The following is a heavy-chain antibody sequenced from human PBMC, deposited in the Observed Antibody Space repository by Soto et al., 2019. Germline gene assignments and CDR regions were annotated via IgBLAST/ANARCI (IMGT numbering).Heavy chain of an antibody. CDR3: AREAGYSYGYVFDY. V-gene: IGHV1-69*09. CDR2: IIPVLGVG. CDR1: GGTFGNHA. Sequence: QAQLVQSGAEVKKPGSSVKVSCTASGGTFGNHAISWVRQVPGQGLGWMGGIIPVLGVGDNAQKFQGRVTITADTSTNTAYMELSSLRSEDTAHYYCAREAGYSYGYVFDYWGQGTLVIVSS. J-gene: IGHJ4*02. D-gene: IGHD5-18*01.